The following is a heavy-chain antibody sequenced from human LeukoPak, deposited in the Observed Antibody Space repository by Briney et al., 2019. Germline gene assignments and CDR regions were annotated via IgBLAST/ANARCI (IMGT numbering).Heavy chain of an antibody. Sequence: PGGSLRLSCAASGFTFSSYAMHWVHQAPGKGLEWVAVISYDGSNKYYADSVKGRFTISRDNSKNTLYLQMNSLRAEDTAVYYCARDSGYESLYYYYGMDVWGQGTTVTVSS. V-gene: IGHV3-30*04. CDR3: ARDSGYESLYYYYGMDV. D-gene: IGHD5-12*01. J-gene: IGHJ6*02. CDR2: ISYDGSNK. CDR1: GFTFSSYA.